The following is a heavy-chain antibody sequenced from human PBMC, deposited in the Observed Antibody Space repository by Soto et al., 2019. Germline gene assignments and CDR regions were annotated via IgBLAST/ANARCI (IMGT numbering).Heavy chain of an antibody. CDR1: GFTFDDYT. J-gene: IGHJ4*02. V-gene: IGHV3-43*01. Sequence: GGSLRLSCAASGFTFDDYTMHWVRQAPGKGLEWVSLISWDGGSTYYADSVKGRFTISRDNSKNSLYLQMNSLRTEDTALYYCAKDGNSGSYYLFDYCGQGTLVTVSS. D-gene: IGHD1-26*01. CDR2: ISWDGGST. CDR3: AKDGNSGSYYLFDY.